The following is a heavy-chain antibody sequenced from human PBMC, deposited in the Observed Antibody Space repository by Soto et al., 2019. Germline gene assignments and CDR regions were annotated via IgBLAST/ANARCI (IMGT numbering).Heavy chain of an antibody. CDR3: ARAVSEDIFSSDY. Sequence: GGSLRLSCAASGFTFSSYGMHWVRQAPGKGLEWVAVIWYDGSNKYYADSVKGRFTISRDNSKNTLYLQMNSLRAEDTAVYYCARAVSEDIFSSDYWGQGTLVTVSS. J-gene: IGHJ4*02. CDR1: GFTFSSYG. V-gene: IGHV3-33*01. CDR2: IWYDGSNK. D-gene: IGHD2-15*01.